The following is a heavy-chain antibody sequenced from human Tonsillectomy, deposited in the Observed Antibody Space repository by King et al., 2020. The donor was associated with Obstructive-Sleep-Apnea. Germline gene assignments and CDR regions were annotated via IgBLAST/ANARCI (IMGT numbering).Heavy chain of an antibody. Sequence: VQLQESGPGLVKPSETLSLTCTVSDYSISSGSFWGWIRQPPGKGLEWIGNICHTGSTYYNPSLKSRVTISVDTSKNQFSLNLSSVTAADTAVYYCAREMGFSDYVKIDAFDLWGQGTMVTVSS. CDR3: AREMGFSDYVKIDAFDL. CDR1: DYSISSGSF. D-gene: IGHD5-12*01. CDR2: ICHTGST. V-gene: IGHV4-38-2*02. J-gene: IGHJ3*01.